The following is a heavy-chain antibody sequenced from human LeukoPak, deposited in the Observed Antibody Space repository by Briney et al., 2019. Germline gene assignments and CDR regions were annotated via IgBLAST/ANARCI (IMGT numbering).Heavy chain of an antibody. CDR3: ARGDWNDRNDD. D-gene: IGHD1-1*01. J-gene: IGHJ4*02. CDR1: GFTFSNYA. CDR2: ISSSSSYI. Sequence: GRSLRLSCAASGFTFSNYAMHWVRQAPGKGLEWVSSISSSSSYIYYADSVKGRFTISRDNAKNSLYLQMNSLRAEDTAVYYCARGDWNDRNDDWGQGTLVTVSS. V-gene: IGHV3-21*01.